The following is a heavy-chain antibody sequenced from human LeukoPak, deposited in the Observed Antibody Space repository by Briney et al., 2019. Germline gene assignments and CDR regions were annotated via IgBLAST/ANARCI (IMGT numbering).Heavy chain of an antibody. D-gene: IGHD2-2*01. V-gene: IGHV1-69*06. CDR1: GGTFSSYA. Sequence: SVKVSCKASGGTFSSYAISWVRQAPGQGLEWMGGIIPIFGTANYAQKFQGRVTITADKSTSTAYMELSSLRSEDTAVYYCARAPIYCSSTSCYFTHWGQGTLVTVSS. CDR3: ARAPIYCSSTSCYFTH. J-gene: IGHJ4*02. CDR2: IIPIFGTA.